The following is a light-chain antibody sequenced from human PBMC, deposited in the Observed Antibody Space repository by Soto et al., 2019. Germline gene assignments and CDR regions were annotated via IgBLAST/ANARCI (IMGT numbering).Light chain of an antibody. V-gene: IGLV1-44*01. CDR2: GNS. J-gene: IGLJ2*01. Sequence: QSVLTQPPSASGTPGQRVIISCFGSSSNIGKNTVNWYQHLPGTAPKLLIYGNSQRPSGVPDRFSGSKSGTSASLAISGLQSEDEADYYCAPWDDSLNGVVFGGGTKVTVL. CDR3: APWDDSLNGVV. CDR1: SSNIGKNT.